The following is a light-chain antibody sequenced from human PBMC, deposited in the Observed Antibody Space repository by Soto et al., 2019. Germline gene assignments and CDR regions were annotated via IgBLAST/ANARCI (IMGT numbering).Light chain of an antibody. CDR2: DAS. J-gene: IGKJ5*01. CDR3: QVYGPSPPIT. V-gene: IGKV3D-20*01. CDR1: QSVSSSY. Sequence: EIILTQSPATLSLSPGERATLSCGASQSVSSSYVAWYQHRPGLAPRLLIHDASSRATGIPDRFSGTKSGTDFTLTISRLEPEDFAVYYCQVYGPSPPITFGQGTRLEIK.